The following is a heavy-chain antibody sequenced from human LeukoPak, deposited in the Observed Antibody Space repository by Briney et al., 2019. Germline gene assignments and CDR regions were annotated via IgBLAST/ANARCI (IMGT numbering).Heavy chain of an antibody. J-gene: IGHJ4*02. CDR3: ASRFNSGSYFYG. CDR2: INHSGST. V-gene: IGHV4-34*01. D-gene: IGHD1-26*01. Sequence: SETLSLTCAVYGGSFSGYYWSWIRQPPEKGLEWIGEINHSGSTNYNPSLKSRVTISVDTSKNQFSLKLSSVTAADTAVYYCASRFNSGSYFYGWGQGSLVTVSS. CDR1: GGSFSGYY.